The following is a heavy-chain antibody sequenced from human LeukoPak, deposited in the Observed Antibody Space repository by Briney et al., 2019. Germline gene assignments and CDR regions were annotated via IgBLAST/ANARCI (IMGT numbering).Heavy chain of an antibody. CDR2: INSDGSIT. J-gene: IGHJ6*02. CDR3: ARDAVDTANAV. Sequence: SGGSLRLSCAASGFTFTTYWMHWVRQAPGKGLEWVSHINSDGSITSYADSVKGRFTISRDNAKNTLYLQMNSLRAEDTAVYYCARDAVDTANAVWGQGTKVTDSS. D-gene: IGHD5-18*01. CDR1: GFTFTTYW. V-gene: IGHV3-74*01.